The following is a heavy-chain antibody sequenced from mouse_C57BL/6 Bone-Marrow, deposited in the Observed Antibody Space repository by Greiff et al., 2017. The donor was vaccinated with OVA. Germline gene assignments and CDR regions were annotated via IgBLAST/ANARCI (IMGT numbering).Heavy chain of an antibody. CDR3: ATWDDYAWFAY. CDR2: IDPEDGDT. J-gene: IGHJ3*01. CDR1: GFTINDYY. Sequence: VQLQQSGAELVRPGASVKLSCTASGFTINDYYMHWVKQRPEQGLAWIGRIDPEDGDTEYAPKFQGKATMTADTSSNTAYLQLSSLTSEDTAVYYCATWDDYAWFAYWGQGTLVTVSA. D-gene: IGHD2-4*01. V-gene: IGHV14-1*01.